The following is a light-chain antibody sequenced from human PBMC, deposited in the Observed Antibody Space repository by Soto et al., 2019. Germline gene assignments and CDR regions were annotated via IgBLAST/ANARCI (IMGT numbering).Light chain of an antibody. V-gene: IGKV1-9*01. Sequence: DIQLTQSPSFLSASVGDRVTITCRASQGISSYLAWYQQKPGKAPKLLIYAASTLQSGVPSRFSGSGSGTEFTLIISSLQPEDFATYYCQQLNSYTFTFGGGTKLEIK. J-gene: IGKJ4*01. CDR2: AAS. CDR3: QQLNSYTFT. CDR1: QGISSY.